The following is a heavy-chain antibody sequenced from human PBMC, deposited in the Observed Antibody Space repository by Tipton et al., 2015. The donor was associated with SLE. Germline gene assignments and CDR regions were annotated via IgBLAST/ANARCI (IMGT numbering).Heavy chain of an antibody. V-gene: IGHV4-38-2*01. D-gene: IGHD1-1*01. CDR2: IYHSGST. CDR3: ALTKNAFDI. CDR1: GYSISSGYY. Sequence: TLSLTCAVSGYSISSGYYWGWIRQPPGKGLEWIGSIYHSGSTYYNPSLKSRVTISVDTSKNQFSLKLSSVTAADTAVYYCALTKNAFDIWGQGTMVTVSS. J-gene: IGHJ3*02.